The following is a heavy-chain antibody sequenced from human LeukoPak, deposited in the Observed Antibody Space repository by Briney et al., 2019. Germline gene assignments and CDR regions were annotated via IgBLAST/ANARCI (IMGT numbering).Heavy chain of an antibody. CDR3: ARVAGSGSYYKFGLGWFAP. Sequence: SETLSLTCAVYGGSFSGYYWSWIRQPPGKGLEWIGEINHSGSTNYNPSLKSRVTISVDTSKNQFSLKLSSVTAADTAVYYCARVAGSGSYYKFGLGWFAPWGQGTLVTASS. CDR1: GGSFSGYY. V-gene: IGHV4-34*01. CDR2: INHSGST. J-gene: IGHJ5*02. D-gene: IGHD3-10*01.